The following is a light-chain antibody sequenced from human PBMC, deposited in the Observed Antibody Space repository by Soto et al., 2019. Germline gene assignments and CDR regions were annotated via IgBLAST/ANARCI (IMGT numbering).Light chain of an antibody. CDR2: LGS. CDR1: QSLLHGNGYNY. J-gene: IGKJ3*01. CDR3: MQTLQNPFT. V-gene: IGKV2-28*01. Sequence: DIVMTQSPLSLPVTPGEPASISCRSSQSLLHGNGYNYLHWYLQKPGQSPQLLIYLGSNRASGVPDRFSGSGSGTDFTLKISRVEAEDVGVYYCMQTLQNPFTFGPGTNVDSK.